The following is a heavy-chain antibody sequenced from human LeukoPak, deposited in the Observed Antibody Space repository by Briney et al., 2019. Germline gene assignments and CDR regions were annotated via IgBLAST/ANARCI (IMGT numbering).Heavy chain of an antibody. CDR3: SRQYGGNLYYMDV. J-gene: IGHJ6*03. D-gene: IGHD4-23*01. V-gene: IGHV4-4*09. CDR2: IYTSGST. Sequence: SETLSLTCTVSGGSISSYYWSWIRQPPGKGLEWIGYIYTSGSTSYNPSLKSRVTISVDTSKNQFSLKLCSVTAADTAAYYCSRQYGGNLYYMDVWGTGTTVTVSS. CDR1: GGSISSYY.